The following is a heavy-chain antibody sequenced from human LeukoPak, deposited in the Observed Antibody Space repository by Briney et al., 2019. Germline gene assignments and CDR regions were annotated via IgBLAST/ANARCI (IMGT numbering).Heavy chain of an antibody. CDR3: ARARQVVRYGMDV. D-gene: IGHD2-15*01. Sequence: SQTLSLTCSVSGGSISSAGNYWTWLRHHPGKGLEWIGYIYYSGSTYYNPSLESRVTISVDTSKSQFSLKLNSVTAEDTAVYYCARARQVVRYGMDVWGQGATVTVSS. CDR2: IYYSGST. CDR1: GGSISSAGNY. J-gene: IGHJ6*02. V-gene: IGHV4-31*03.